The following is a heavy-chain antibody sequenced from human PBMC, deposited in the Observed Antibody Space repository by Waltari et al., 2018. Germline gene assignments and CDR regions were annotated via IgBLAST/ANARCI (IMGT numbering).Heavy chain of an antibody. CDR3: ARDREAVAFDAFDI. D-gene: IGHD6-19*01. CDR2: IWYDGSNK. J-gene: IGHJ3*02. Sequence: QVQLVESGGGVVQPGRALRLSCAASGFTFSRYGMNGARTAPGKGLEWVAVIWYDGSNKYYADSVKGRFTISRDNSKNTLYLQMNSLRAEDTAVYYCARDREAVAFDAFDIWGQGTMVTVSS. V-gene: IGHV3-33*01. CDR1: GFTFSRYG.